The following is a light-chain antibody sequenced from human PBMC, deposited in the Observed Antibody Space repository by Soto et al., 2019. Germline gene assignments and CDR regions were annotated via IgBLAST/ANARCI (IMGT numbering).Light chain of an antibody. J-gene: IGKJ4*01. Sequence: EIVMTQSPATLSVSPGERVTLSCRASQSIYEKLAWYQQKPGQTPRLVIYDAATRATRTPGSLSGSGSGTESTLSISSLQSEDFAVHYCQQYNRWPVTSGGGTKVDIK. CDR2: DAA. V-gene: IGKV3-15*01. CDR1: QSIYEK. CDR3: QQYNRWPVT.